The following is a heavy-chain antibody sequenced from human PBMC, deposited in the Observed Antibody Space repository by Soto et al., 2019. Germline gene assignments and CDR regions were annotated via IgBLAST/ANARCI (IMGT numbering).Heavy chain of an antibody. V-gene: IGHV3-73*01. CDR1: GFTFSGSA. J-gene: IGHJ4*02. CDR3: TRWVLAAAGMENSVV. D-gene: IGHD6-13*01. Sequence: GGSLRLSCAASGFTFSGSAMHWVRQASGKGLEWVGRIRSKANSYATAYAASVKGRFTISRDDSKNTAYLQMNSLKTEDTAVYYCTRWVLAAAGMENSVVWGQGTLVTVSS. CDR2: IRSKANSYAT.